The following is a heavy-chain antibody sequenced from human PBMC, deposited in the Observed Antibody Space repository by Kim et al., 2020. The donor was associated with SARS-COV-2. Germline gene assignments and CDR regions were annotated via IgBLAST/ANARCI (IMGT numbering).Heavy chain of an antibody. CDR3: ARPAEYSISYYYYGMDV. J-gene: IGHJ6*02. CDR1: GFTFSSYS. Sequence: GGSLRLSCAASGFTFSSYSMNWVRQAPGKGLEWVSYISSSSSTIYYADSVKGRFTISRDNAKNSLYLQMNSLRDEDTAVYYCARPAEYSISYYYYGMDVWGQGTTVTVS. CDR2: ISSSSSTI. D-gene: IGHD6-6*01. V-gene: IGHV3-48*02.